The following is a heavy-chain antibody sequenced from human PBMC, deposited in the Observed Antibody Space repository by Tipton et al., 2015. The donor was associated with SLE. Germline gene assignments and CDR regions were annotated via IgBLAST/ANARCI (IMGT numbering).Heavy chain of an antibody. CDR1: GGSISSGSYY. CDR2: IYNSGSA. Sequence: TLSLTCTVSGGSISSGSYYWSWIRQPAGKGLEWIGRIYNSGSAIYKPSLKSRVTMSIDTSKNQFSLKLRSVTAADTAVYYCARQGYHSGSLDYWGQGTLVTVPS. J-gene: IGHJ4*02. CDR3: ARQGYHSGSLDY. V-gene: IGHV4-61*02. D-gene: IGHD1-26*01.